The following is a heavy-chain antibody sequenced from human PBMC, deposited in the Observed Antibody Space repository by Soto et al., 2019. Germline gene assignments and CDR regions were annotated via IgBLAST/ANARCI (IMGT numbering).Heavy chain of an antibody. V-gene: IGHV1-8*01. CDR2: MNPNSGNT. CDR3: AREGGYSYGFDY. Sequence: VASVKVSCKASGYTFTSYDINWVRQATGQGLEWMGWMNPNSGNTGYAQKFQGRVTMSRNTSISTAYMELSSLRSEDTAVYYCAREGGYSYGFDYWGQGNLVTVSS. CDR1: GYTFTSYD. J-gene: IGHJ4*02. D-gene: IGHD5-18*01.